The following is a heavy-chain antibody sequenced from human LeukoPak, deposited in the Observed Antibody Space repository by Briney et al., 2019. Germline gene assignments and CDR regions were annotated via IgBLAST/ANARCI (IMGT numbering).Heavy chain of an antibody. Sequence: PSETLSLTCTVSGGSISSGGYYWSWIRQHPGKGLEWIGYIYYSGSTYYNPSLKSRVTISVDTSKNQFSLKLSSVTAADTAVYYCARVWSTSNYYYYMDVWGKGTTVTVSS. CDR3: ARVWSTSNYYYYMDV. D-gene: IGHD2-2*01. J-gene: IGHJ6*03. CDR2: IYYSGST. CDR1: GGSISSGGYY. V-gene: IGHV4-31*03.